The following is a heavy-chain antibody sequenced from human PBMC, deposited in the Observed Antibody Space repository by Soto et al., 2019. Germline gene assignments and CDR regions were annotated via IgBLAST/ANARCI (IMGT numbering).Heavy chain of an antibody. CDR1: GGSFSGYY. CDR2: INHSGST. J-gene: IGHJ3*02. Sequence: LSLTCAVYGGSFSGYYWSWIRQPPGKGLEWIGEINHSGSTNYNPSLKSRVTISVDTSKNQFSLKLSSVTAADTAVYYCARTYATSYYYDSSGYYHDAFDIWGQGXMVTV. D-gene: IGHD3-22*01. V-gene: IGHV4-34*01. CDR3: ARTYATSYYYDSSGYYHDAFDI.